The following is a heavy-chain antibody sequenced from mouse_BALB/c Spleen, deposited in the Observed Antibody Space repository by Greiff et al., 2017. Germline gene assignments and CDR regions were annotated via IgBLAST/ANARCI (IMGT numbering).Heavy chain of an antibody. Sequence: QVHVKQSGPELVKPGASVRISCKASGYTFTSYYIHWVKQRPGQGLEWIGWIYPGNVNTKYNEKFKGKATLTADKSSSTAYMQLSSLTSEDSAVYFCASESTRGAMDYWGQGTSVTVSS. CDR3: ASESTRGAMDY. J-gene: IGHJ4*01. CDR1: GYTFTSYY. CDR2: IYPGNVNT. D-gene: IGHD1-1*01. V-gene: IGHV1S56*01.